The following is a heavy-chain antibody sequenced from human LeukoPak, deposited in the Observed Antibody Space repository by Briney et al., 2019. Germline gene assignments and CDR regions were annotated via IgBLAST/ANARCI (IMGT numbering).Heavy chain of an antibody. V-gene: IGHV7-4-1*02. CDR1: GYTFTSYA. Sequence: ASVTVSCKASGYTFTSYAMNWVRQAPGQGLEWMGWINTNTGNPTYAQGFTGRFVFSLDTSVSTAYLQISSLKAEDTAVYYCARAPSISSWLNYYYYGMDVWGQGTTVTVSS. D-gene: IGHD6-13*01. CDR3: ARAPSISSWLNYYYYGMDV. CDR2: INTNTGNP. J-gene: IGHJ6*02.